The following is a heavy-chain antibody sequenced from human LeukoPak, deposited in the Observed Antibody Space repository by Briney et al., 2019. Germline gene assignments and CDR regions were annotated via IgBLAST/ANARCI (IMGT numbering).Heavy chain of an antibody. CDR3: ARGASDTAMVPYYFDC. V-gene: IGHV1-18*01. D-gene: IGHD5-18*01. J-gene: IGHJ4*02. CDR2: ISAYNGNT. CDR1: GYTFTSYG. Sequence: ASVKVSCKASGYTFTSYGISWVRQAPGQGLEWMGRISAYNGNTNYAQKLQGRVTMTTDTSTSTAYMELRSLRSDDTAVYYCARGASDTAMVPYYFDCWGQGTLVTVSS.